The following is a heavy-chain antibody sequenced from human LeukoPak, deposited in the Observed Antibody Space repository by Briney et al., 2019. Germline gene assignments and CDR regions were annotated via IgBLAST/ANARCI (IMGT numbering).Heavy chain of an antibody. CDR2: FDPEDGET. J-gene: IGHJ4*02. CDR1: GYTLTELS. CDR3: ATSYGSGITGGSYFDY. V-gene: IGHV1-24*01. Sequence: ASVKVSCKVSGYTLTELSMHWVRQAPGKGLEWMGGFDPEDGETIYAQKFHGRVTMTEDTSTDTAYMELSSLRSEDTAVYYCATSYGSGITGGSYFDYWGQGTLVTVSS. D-gene: IGHD3-10*01.